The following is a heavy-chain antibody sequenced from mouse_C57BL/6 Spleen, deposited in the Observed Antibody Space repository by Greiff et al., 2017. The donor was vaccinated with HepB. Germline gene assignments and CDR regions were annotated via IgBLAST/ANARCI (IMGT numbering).Heavy chain of an antibody. V-gene: IGHV1-64*01. Sequence: QVQLQQPGAELVKPGASVKLSCKASGYTFTSYWMHWVKQRPGQGLEWIGMIHPNSGSTNYNEKFKSKATLTVDKSSSTAYMQLSSLTSEDSAVYYCARKPAYYSFFAYWGQGTLVTVSA. D-gene: IGHD2-12*01. J-gene: IGHJ3*01. CDR2: IHPNSGST. CDR3: ARKPAYYSFFAY. CDR1: GYTFTSYW.